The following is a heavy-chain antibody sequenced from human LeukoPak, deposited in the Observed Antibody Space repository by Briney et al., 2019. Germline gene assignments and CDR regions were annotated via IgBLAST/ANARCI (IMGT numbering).Heavy chain of an antibody. CDR3: ARDPKPGVDWYFDL. V-gene: IGHV3-48*04. CDR1: GFTFSSYW. D-gene: IGHD7-27*01. CDR2: ISSSGSTI. J-gene: IGHJ2*01. Sequence: PGGSLRLSCAASGFTFSSYWMHWVRQAPGKGLEWVSYISSSGSTIYYADSVKGRFTISRDNAKNSLYLQMNSLRAEDTAVYYCARDPKPGVDWYFDLWGRGTLVTVSS.